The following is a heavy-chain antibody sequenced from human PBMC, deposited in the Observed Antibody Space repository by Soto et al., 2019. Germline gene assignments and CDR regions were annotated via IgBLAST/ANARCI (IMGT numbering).Heavy chain of an antibody. V-gene: IGHV3-15*07. CDR3: VTLNWFDP. Sequence: EVQLVESGGGLVKPGGSLRLSCAASGFTFSNVWMNWVRQAPGKGLEWVGRIKSKTDGETTDYAAPVKGRFTISRDDSKNTLSLQMNSLQTEDTAVYYCVTLNWFDPWGQGTLVTVSS. CDR2: IKSKTDGETT. J-gene: IGHJ5*02. CDR1: GFTFSNVW.